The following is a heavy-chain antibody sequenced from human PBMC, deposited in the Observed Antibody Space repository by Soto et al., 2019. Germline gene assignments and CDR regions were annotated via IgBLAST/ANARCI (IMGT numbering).Heavy chain of an antibody. V-gene: IGHV1-46*01. Sequence: ASVKVSCKASGYTFTSYYMHWVRQAPGQGLEWMGIINPSGGSTSYAQKFQGRVTMTRDTSTSTVYMELSSLRSEDTAVYYCARASRTIAAAGTSDWFDPWGQGTLVTVSS. J-gene: IGHJ5*02. D-gene: IGHD6-13*01. CDR3: ARASRTIAAAGTSDWFDP. CDR2: INPSGGST. CDR1: GYTFTSYY.